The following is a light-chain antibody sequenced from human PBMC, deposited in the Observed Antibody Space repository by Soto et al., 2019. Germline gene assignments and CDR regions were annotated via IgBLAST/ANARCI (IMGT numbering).Light chain of an antibody. CDR3: QQYHRYSRT. V-gene: IGKV1-5*01. Sequence: DIQMTQSPSTLSASVGDRVTVTCRARQSINSWLAWYQQKPGKAPKLLIYDASSLQSGVPSRFTGSGFGTEFTLTISSLQPDDFATYYCQQYHRYSRTFGQGTKVDIK. CDR1: QSINSW. J-gene: IGKJ1*01. CDR2: DAS.